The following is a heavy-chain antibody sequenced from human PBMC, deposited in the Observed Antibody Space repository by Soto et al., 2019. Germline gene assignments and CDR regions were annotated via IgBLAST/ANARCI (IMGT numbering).Heavy chain of an antibody. CDR3: AREFRQHDYGDYDPYYYYGMDV. CDR2: IIPIFGTA. V-gene: IGHV1-69*13. D-gene: IGHD4-17*01. CDR1: GGTFSSYA. J-gene: IGHJ6*02. Sequence: GASVKVSCKASGGTFSSYAISWVRQAPGQGLEWMGGIIPIFGTANYAQKFQGRVTITADESTSTAYMELSSLRSEDTAVYYCAREFRQHDYGDYDPYYYYGMDVWGQGTTVTVSS.